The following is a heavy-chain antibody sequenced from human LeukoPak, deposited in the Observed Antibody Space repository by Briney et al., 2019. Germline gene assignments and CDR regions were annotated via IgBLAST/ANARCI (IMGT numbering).Heavy chain of an antibody. Sequence: PGGSLRISCSASGFTFSAYGVHWVRQAPGKGLEWVAFIRYDGKITKYADSVKGRFTISRDNSKNTLYLQMNSPTTEDTSLYYCARNRAAAGDWLDPWGQGTLVIVSS. J-gene: IGHJ5*02. CDR3: ARNRAAAGDWLDP. D-gene: IGHD6-13*01. CDR2: IRYDGKIT. CDR1: GFTFSAYG. V-gene: IGHV3-30*02.